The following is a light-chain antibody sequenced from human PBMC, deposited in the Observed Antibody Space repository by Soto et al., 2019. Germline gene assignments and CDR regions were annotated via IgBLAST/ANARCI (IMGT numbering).Light chain of an antibody. Sequence: DIQMTQYPSSLSASVGDEVTITCRASQTIMTYLNWYQLKPGKPPRLLIYAASSLQSGVPSRFSGSGSGTDFTLTISSLQPEDFATYSCQQSYNSPQTFGQGTIVDIK. CDR1: QTIMTY. V-gene: IGKV1-39*01. CDR2: AAS. CDR3: QQSYNSPQT. J-gene: IGKJ1*01.